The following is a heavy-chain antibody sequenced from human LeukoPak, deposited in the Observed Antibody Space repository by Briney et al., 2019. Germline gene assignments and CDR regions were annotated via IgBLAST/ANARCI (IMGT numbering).Heavy chain of an antibody. CDR3: ARDPLRGYYDSSGYFLFDY. Sequence: ASVKVSCKASGYTFTSYGISWVRQAPGQGLEWMGWISAYNGNTNYAQKLQGRVTMTTGTSASTAYMELRSLRSDDTAVYYCARDPLRGYYDSSGYFLFDYWGQGTLVTVSS. J-gene: IGHJ4*02. D-gene: IGHD3-22*01. V-gene: IGHV1-18*01. CDR2: ISAYNGNT. CDR1: GYTFTSYG.